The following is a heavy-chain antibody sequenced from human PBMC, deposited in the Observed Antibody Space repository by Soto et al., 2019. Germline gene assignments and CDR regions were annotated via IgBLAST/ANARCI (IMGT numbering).Heavy chain of an antibody. Sequence: GGSLRLSCAASGFTFSSYSMNWVRQAPGKGLEWVSSISSSSSYIYYADSVKGRFTMSRDNAKNSLNLQMNSLRAEDTAVYYCARDGCSGGSCYLDNVGGYGNYWGQGTLVTVSS. CDR2: ISSSSSYI. CDR1: GFTFSSYS. CDR3: ARDGCSGGSCYLDNVGGYGNY. D-gene: IGHD2-15*01. J-gene: IGHJ4*02. V-gene: IGHV3-21*01.